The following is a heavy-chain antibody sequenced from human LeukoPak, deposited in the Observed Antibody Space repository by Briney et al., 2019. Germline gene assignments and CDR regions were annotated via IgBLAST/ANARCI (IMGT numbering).Heavy chain of an antibody. V-gene: IGHV3-66*02. CDR1: GFTVSSNY. CDR3: ARDRVEMATISYYYYGMDV. CDR2: IYSGGST. Sequence: GGSLRLSCAASGFTVSSNYMSWVRQAPGKGLEWVSVIYSGGSTYYADSVKGRFTISRDNSENTLYLQMNSLRAEDTAVYYCARDRVEMATISYYYYGMDVWGQGTTVTVS. D-gene: IGHD5-24*01. J-gene: IGHJ6*02.